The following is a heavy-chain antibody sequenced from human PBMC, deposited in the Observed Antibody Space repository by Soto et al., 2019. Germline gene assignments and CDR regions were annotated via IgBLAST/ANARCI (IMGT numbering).Heavy chain of an antibody. J-gene: IGHJ4*02. CDR3: ARDYAGITGTTLV. D-gene: IGHD1-20*01. V-gene: IGHV4-4*02. CDR1: GDSISSSAW. CDR2: IHHSGGP. Sequence: QVQLQESGPGLVKPSGTLFLTCAVSGDSISSSAWWTWVRQPPGKGLEWIGEIHHSGGPNYNPSLKSRVTISIDKPKNQFSLKLSPVTAADTAVYYCARDYAGITGTTLVWGQGLLVTVSS.